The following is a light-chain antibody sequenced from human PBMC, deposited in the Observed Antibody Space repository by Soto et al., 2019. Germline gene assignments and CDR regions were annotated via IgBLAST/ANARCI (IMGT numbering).Light chain of an antibody. CDR3: LQPCNYPIS. Sequence: DISGRRSSQDVRNDLGWYQQKPGKAPKLLLYAASKLQSRVPLRFSGSGSGTDFTLTLRSLQPEDSATYYCLQPCNYPISFGQGTLLEIK. J-gene: IGKJ5*01. CDR2: AAS. CDR1: QDVRND. V-gene: IGKV1-6*01.